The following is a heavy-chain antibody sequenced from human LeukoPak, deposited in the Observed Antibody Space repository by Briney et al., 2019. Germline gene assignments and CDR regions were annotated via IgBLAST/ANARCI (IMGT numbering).Heavy chain of an antibody. Sequence: GGSLRLSCAASGFTFSSYEMNWVRQAPGKGLEWASYISSSGSTIYYADSVKGRFTISRDNAKNSLYLQMNSLRAEDTAVYYCAKDGQMATKYYYYYMDVWGKGTTVTVSS. J-gene: IGHJ6*03. CDR2: ISSSGSTI. CDR1: GFTFSSYE. CDR3: AKDGQMATKYYYYYMDV. D-gene: IGHD5-24*01. V-gene: IGHV3-48*03.